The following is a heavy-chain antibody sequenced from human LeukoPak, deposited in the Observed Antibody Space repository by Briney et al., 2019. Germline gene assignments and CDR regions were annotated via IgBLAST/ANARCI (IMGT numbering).Heavy chain of an antibody. CDR1: GFTLSNYA. J-gene: IGHJ4*02. CDR3: AKSTHYGDSVRGALYDY. D-gene: IGHD4-17*01. CDR2: ISGSGSNT. Sequence: GGSLRLSCAASGFTLSNYAMNWVRQAPGKGLECVSTISGSGSNTYYADSAKGRFTISRDSSKNTLYLQMNSLRAEDTAVYYCAKSTHYGDSVRGALYDYWGQGTLVTVSS. V-gene: IGHV3-23*01.